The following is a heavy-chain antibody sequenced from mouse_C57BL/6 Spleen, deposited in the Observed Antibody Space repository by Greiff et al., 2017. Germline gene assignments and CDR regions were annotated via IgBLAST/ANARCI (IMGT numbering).Heavy chain of an antibody. D-gene: IGHD1-1*01. V-gene: IGHV3-6*01. Sequence: DVKLQESGPGLVKPSQSLSLTCSVTGYSITSGYYWNWIRQFPGNKLEWMGYISYDGRNNYNPSLKNRISITRDTSKKQFCLKLNSVTTEDTATYYWAIRSNYYGSSYWYFDVWGTGTTVTVSS. CDR1: GYSITSGYY. J-gene: IGHJ1*03. CDR3: AIRSNYYGSSYWYFDV. CDR2: ISYDGRN.